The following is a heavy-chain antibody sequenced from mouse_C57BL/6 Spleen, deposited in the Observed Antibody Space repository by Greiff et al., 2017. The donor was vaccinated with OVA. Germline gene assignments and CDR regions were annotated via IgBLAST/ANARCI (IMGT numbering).Heavy chain of an antibody. V-gene: IGHV5-16*01. CDR2: INYDGSST. CDR1: GFTFSDYY. J-gene: IGHJ2*01. D-gene: IGHD4-1*01. Sequence: EVKLMESEGGLVQPGSSMKLSCTASGFTFSDYYMAWVRQVPEKGLEWVANINYDGSSTYYLDSLKSRFIISRDNAKNILYLQMSSLKSEDTATYYCARETGKYYFDYWGQGTTLTVSS. CDR3: ARETGKYYFDY.